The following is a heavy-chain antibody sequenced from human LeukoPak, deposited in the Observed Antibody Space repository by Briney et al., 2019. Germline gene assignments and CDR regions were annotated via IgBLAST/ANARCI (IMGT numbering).Heavy chain of an antibody. J-gene: IGHJ3*02. CDR1: GGTFSSYA. CDR2: IIPIFGTA. V-gene: IGHV1-69*13. CDR3: ARAAQTVRYFDWSLTPHDAFDI. Sequence: ASVKVSCKASGGTFSSYAISWVRQAPGQGLEWMGGIIPIFGTANYAQKFQGRVTITADESTSTAYMELSSLRSKDTAVYYCARAAQTVRYFDWSLTPHDAFDIWGQGTMVTVSS. D-gene: IGHD3-9*01.